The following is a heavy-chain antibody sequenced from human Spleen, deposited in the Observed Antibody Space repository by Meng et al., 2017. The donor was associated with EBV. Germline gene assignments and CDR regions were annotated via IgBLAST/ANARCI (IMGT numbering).Heavy chain of an antibody. CDR2: ISSSSSYI. J-gene: IGHJ4*02. CDR3: ARNSNYGEYYFDY. D-gene: IGHD4-11*01. Sequence: GQLGGSGGGLSKPGGSLTLSCAVSGFTFSSYSLNWVRQAPGKGLEWVSSISSSSSYIYYADSVKGRFTISRDNAKNSLYLQMNSLRAEDTAVYYCARNSNYGEYYFDYWGQGTLVTVSS. V-gene: IGHV3-21*01. CDR1: GFTFSSYS.